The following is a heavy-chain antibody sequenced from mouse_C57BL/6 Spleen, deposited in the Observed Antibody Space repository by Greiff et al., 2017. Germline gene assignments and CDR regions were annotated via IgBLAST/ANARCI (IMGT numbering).Heavy chain of an antibody. V-gene: IGHV1-82*01. CDR1: GYAFSSSW. CDR3: ARGDYGGYFDG. J-gene: IGHJ1*03. D-gene: IGHD1-1*01. CDR2: IYPGDGDT. Sequence: VQLQQSGPELVKPGASVKISCKASGYAFSSSWMNWVKQRPGKGLEWIGRIYPGDGDTNYNGKFKGKATLTADKSSSTAYMQLSSLTSEDSAVYDCARGDYGGYFDGWGTGTTVTVSS.